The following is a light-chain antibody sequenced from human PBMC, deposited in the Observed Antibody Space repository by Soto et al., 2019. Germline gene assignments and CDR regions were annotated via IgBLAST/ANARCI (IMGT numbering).Light chain of an antibody. J-gene: IGKJ1*01. CDR2: DAS. Sequence: EIVLTQSPATLSLSPGERATISCRASQSVSSYLAWYQQKPGQAPRLLIYDASNRATGIPARFSGSGSGTDFTLTISSLEPEDFAVYYCQQRSNLWTFGQGTKVEIK. V-gene: IGKV3-11*01. CDR1: QSVSSY. CDR3: QQRSNLWT.